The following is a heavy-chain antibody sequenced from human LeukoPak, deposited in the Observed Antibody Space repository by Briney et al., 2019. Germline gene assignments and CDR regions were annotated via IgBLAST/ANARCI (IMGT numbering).Heavy chain of an antibody. Sequence: PGGSLRLSCAASGFTFSSCSMNWVRQAPGKGLEWVSSISSSSSYIYYADSVKGRFTISRDNAKNSLYLQMNSLRAEDTAVYYCAREFAAANNWFDPWGQGTLVTVSS. J-gene: IGHJ5*02. D-gene: IGHD6-13*01. CDR2: ISSSSSYI. CDR1: GFTFSSCS. CDR3: AREFAAANNWFDP. V-gene: IGHV3-21*01.